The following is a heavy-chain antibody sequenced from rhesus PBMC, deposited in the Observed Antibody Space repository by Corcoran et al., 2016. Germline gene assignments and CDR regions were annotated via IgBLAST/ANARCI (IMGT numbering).Heavy chain of an antibody. J-gene: IGHJ6*01. CDR3: ARSLGLRDGGLDS. Sequence: QVQLQESGPGLVKPSETLSLTCAVSGCSISGYWWGWIRPPPGKGLEWIWYIGGSRGSTYYNPSLKSRVTISTDTSKNQFSLKLSSVTAADTAVYYCARSLGLRDGGLDSWGQGVFVTVSS. CDR2: IGGSRGST. CDR1: GCSISGYW. V-gene: IGHV4-165*01. D-gene: IGHD2-39*01.